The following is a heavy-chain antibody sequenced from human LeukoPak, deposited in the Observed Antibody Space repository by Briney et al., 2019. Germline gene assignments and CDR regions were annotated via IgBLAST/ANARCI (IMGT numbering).Heavy chain of an antibody. CDR1: GFTFSDYA. D-gene: IGHD6-13*01. Sequence: PGGSLRLSCAASGFTFSDYAMSWVRQAPEKGLEWVSTISHVGGTYYADSVRGRFTISRDNSKNTLYLQMNSLRAEDTAVYYCANAPVYSSSWYGFYYWGQGTQVTVSS. CDR2: ISHVGGT. J-gene: IGHJ4*02. CDR3: ANAPVYSSSWYGFYY. V-gene: IGHV3-23*01.